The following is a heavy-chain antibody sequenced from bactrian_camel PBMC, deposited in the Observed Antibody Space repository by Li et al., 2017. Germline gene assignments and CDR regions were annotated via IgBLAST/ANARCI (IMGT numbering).Heavy chain of an antibody. V-gene: IGHV3S10*01. CDR1: GYTYSSYC. D-gene: IGHD8*01. Sequence: DVQLVESGGGSVQAGQSLRLSCAASGYTYSSYCMGWFRRAPGKEREGVAVIDSDGLAKYADSVKGRFTISQDNAKNTLYLEMNSLKPEDTAMYYWAADRGASWCDLEVSSFGYWGQGTQVTVS. CDR2: IDSDGLA. J-gene: IGHJ6*01. CDR3: AADRGASWCDLEVSSFGY.